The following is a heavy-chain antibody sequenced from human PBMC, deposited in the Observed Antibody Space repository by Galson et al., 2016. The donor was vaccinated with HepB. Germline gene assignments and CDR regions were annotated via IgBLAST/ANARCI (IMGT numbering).Heavy chain of an antibody. Sequence: SVKVSCKASGGTFNNYAISWVRQAPGQGLEWVGGIIPIFGTANYAQKFQGTVTITADESTRTAYMELSSLRSEDTAVYYCARDRDTAMAGPTFRILYYYYGMDVWGQGTTVTVSS. J-gene: IGHJ6*02. CDR1: GGTFNNYA. CDR3: ARDRDTAMAGPTFRILYYYYGMDV. V-gene: IGHV1-69*13. D-gene: IGHD5-18*01. CDR2: IIPIFGTA.